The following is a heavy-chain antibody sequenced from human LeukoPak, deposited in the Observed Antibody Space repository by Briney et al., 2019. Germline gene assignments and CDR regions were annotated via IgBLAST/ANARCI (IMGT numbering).Heavy chain of an antibody. V-gene: IGHV1-8*01. Sequence: ASVKLCCKAAGYTFTSYDINCVRQATGQGLEWMGWMNPNSGNTGYAQKYQGRVTMTRTTSISTAYMDLSSLRSEGTAVYTCARTPTVTTLILSFRPKNWFDPWSQGTLVTVSS. D-gene: IGHD4-17*01. CDR3: ARTPTVTTLILSFRPKNWFDP. CDR2: MNPNSGNT. J-gene: IGHJ5*02. CDR1: GYTFTSYD.